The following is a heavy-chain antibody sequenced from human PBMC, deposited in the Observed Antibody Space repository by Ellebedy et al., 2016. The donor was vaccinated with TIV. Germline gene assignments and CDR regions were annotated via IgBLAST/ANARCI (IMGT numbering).Heavy chain of an antibody. CDR2: INWNGGIT. J-gene: IGHJ4*02. D-gene: IGHD2-8*01. CDR3: ARDKGMQEMDY. Sequence: GGSLRLSCAASGFTFEDYGMSWDRQVPGKGLECVSGINWNGGITHYADSVKGRFTISRDNSKNSLYLQMNSLRAEDTALYYCARDKGMQEMDYWGQGTLVTVSS. CDR1: GFTFEDYG. V-gene: IGHV3-20*04.